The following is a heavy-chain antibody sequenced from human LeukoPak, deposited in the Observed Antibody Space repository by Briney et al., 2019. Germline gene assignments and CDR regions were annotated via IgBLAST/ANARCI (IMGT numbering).Heavy chain of an antibody. Sequence: SETLSLTCTVSGGSISSSSYYWGWIRQPPGKGLEWIGSIYYSGSTYYNPSLKSRVTISVDTSKNQFSLKLSSVTAADTAVYYRASSPSIAVAGIDYWGQGTLVTVSS. CDR1: GGSISSSSYY. D-gene: IGHD6-19*01. CDR3: ASSPSIAVAGIDY. CDR2: IYYSGST. V-gene: IGHV4-39*01. J-gene: IGHJ4*02.